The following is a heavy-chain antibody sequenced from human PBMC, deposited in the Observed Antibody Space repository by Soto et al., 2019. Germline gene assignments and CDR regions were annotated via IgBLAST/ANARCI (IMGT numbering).Heavy chain of an antibody. V-gene: IGHV3-53*01. Sequence: LRLSCAASGFTVSSNYMNWVRQAPGKGLEWVSVIYSGGSTYYADSVKGRFTISRDNSKNTLYLQMNSLRAEDTAVYYCARGSGTAMVLDYWGQGTLVTVSS. CDR3: ARGSGTAMVLDY. CDR1: GFTVSSNY. CDR2: IYSGGST. D-gene: IGHD5-18*01. J-gene: IGHJ4*02.